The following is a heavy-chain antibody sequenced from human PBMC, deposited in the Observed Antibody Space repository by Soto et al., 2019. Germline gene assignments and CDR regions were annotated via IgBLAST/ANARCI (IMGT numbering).Heavy chain of an antibody. Sequence: QVQLVQSGAEVKKPGASVKVSCKASGYTFSSYAISWVRQAPGQGLEWMGGIIPIFGTANYAQKFQGRVTITADESTSTAYMELSSLRSEDTAVYYCARGSALISSGWYLFDYWGQGTLVTVSS. CDR3: ARGSALISSGWYLFDY. D-gene: IGHD6-19*01. CDR2: IIPIFGTA. V-gene: IGHV1-69*01. CDR1: GYTFSSYA. J-gene: IGHJ4*02.